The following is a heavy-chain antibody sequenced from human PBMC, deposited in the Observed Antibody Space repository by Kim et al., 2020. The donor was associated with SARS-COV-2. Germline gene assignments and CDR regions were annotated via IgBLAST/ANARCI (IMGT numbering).Heavy chain of an antibody. CDR3: AKEGYGRSYYWYFDL. V-gene: IGHV3-33*06. CDR2: IWYDGRNK. Sequence: RGSLRLSCAASGFTFSSYGMHWVRQAPGKGLEWVAVIWYDGRNKYYADSVKGRFTISRDNSNNTLDLQMNSLSAEDTAVYYCAKEGYGRSYYWYFDLWGRGTLVTVSS. D-gene: IGHD1-26*01. CDR1: GFTFSSYG. J-gene: IGHJ2*01.